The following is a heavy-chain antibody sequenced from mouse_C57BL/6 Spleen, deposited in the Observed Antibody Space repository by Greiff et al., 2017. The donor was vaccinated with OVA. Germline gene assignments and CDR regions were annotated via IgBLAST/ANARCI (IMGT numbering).Heavy chain of an antibody. J-gene: IGHJ1*03. V-gene: IGHV10-1*01. CDR1: GFSFNTYA. CDR2: IRSKSNNYAT. D-gene: IGHD1-1*01. CDR3: VREFYYYGSSYFWYFDV. Sequence: DVQLQESGGGLVQPKGSLKLSCAASGFSFNTYAMNWVRQAPGKGLEWVARIRSKSNNYATYYADSVKDRFTISRDDSESMLYLQMNNLKTEDTAMYYCVREFYYYGSSYFWYFDVWGTGTTVTVSS.